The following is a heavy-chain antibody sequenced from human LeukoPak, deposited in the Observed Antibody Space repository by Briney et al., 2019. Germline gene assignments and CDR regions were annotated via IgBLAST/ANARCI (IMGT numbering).Heavy chain of an antibody. CDR3: ANTYCSGGSCYPFDI. CDR2: IYYSGST. D-gene: IGHD2-15*01. Sequence: SETLSLTCTVSGGSISSYYWSWIRQPPGKGQEWIGYIYYSGSTNYNPSLKSRVTISVDTSKNQFYLKLSSVTAADTAVYYCANTYCSGGSCYPFDIWGQGTMVTVSS. CDR1: GGSISSYY. J-gene: IGHJ3*02. V-gene: IGHV4-59*01.